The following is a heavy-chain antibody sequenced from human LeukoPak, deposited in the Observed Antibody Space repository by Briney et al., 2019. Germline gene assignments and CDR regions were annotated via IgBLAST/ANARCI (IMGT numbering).Heavy chain of an antibody. V-gene: IGHV4-4*02. CDR3: ARSTSGSYGYYFDY. CDR1: GDSISTNHW. J-gene: IGHJ4*02. D-gene: IGHD1-26*01. CDR2: VYHSGST. Sequence: SGTLSLTCVVSGDSISTNHWWSWVCQPPGKGLEWIGEVYHSGSTNYNPSLKSRVTISVDTSKNQFSLKLSSVTAADMAVYYCARSTSGSYGYYFDYWGQGTLVTVSS.